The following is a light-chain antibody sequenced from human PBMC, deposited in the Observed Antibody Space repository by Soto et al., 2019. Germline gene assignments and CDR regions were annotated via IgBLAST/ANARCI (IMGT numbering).Light chain of an antibody. V-gene: IGKV1-9*01. J-gene: IGKJ5*01. Sequence: DIQFTHSTSFLSASVGYRVTITCRASQGISSYLALYQQKPGKAPKRLIYAASSLQSGVPSRFSGSGSGTEFTLTISSLQPEDFATYYCLQHNSYPITFCQVRRPEI. CDR3: LQHNSYPIT. CDR2: AAS. CDR1: QGISSY.